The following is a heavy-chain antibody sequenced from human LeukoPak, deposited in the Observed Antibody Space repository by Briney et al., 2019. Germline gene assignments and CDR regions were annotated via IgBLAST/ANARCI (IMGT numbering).Heavy chain of an antibody. CDR1: GGSISSSDYY. D-gene: IGHD1-20*01. CDR2: IYYTGST. V-gene: IGHV4-39*01. CDR3: ARLDNWNGYYFDY. J-gene: IGHJ4*02. Sequence: SETLSLTCTVSGGSISSSDYYWGLIRQPPGKGLEWIGSIYYTGSTYYNSSLKSRLTISVDTSKNQFSLKLSSVTAADTAVFYCARLDNWNGYYFDYWGQGTLVTVSS.